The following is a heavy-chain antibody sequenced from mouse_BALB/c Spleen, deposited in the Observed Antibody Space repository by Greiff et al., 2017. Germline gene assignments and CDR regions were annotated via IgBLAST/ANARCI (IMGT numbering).Heavy chain of an antibody. J-gene: IGHJ4*01. Sequence: EVMLVESGGGLVQPGGSLRLSCATSGFTFTDYYMSWVRQPPGKALEWLGFIRNKANGYTTEYSASVKGRFTISRDNSQSILYLQMNTLRAEDSATYYCAREGVRAWDYWGQGTSVTVSS. CDR2: IRNKANGYTT. CDR3: AREGVRAWDY. CDR1: GFTFTDYY. V-gene: IGHV7-3*02. D-gene: IGHD2-14*01.